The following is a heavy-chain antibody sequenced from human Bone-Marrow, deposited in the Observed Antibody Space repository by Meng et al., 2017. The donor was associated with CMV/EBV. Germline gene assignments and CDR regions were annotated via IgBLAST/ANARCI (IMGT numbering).Heavy chain of an antibody. CDR2: INHSGST. CDR3: ARLKYCSSTSCYRPKGYYYYGMDV. J-gene: IGHJ6*02. CDR1: GGSFSGYY. Sequence: SETLSLTCAVHGGSFSGYYWSWTRQPPGKGLEWIGEINHSGSTNYNPSLKSRVTISVDTSKNQFSLKLSSVTAAETAVYYCARLKYCSSTSCYRPKGYYYYGMDVWGQGTTVTVSS. V-gene: IGHV4-34*01. D-gene: IGHD2-2*01.